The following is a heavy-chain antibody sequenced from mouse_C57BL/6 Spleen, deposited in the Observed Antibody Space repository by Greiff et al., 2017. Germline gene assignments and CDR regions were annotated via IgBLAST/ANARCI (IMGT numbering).Heavy chain of an antibody. J-gene: IGHJ4*01. CDR1: GFTFSSYA. Sequence: EVKVVESGEGLVKPGGSLKLSCAASGFTFSSYAMSWVRQTPEKRLEWVAYISSGGDYIYYADTVKGRFTISRDNARNTLYLQMSSLKSEDTAMYYCTRGDYEEDYAMDYWGQGTSVTVSS. V-gene: IGHV5-9-1*02. D-gene: IGHD2-4*01. CDR2: ISSGGDYI. CDR3: TRGDYEEDYAMDY.